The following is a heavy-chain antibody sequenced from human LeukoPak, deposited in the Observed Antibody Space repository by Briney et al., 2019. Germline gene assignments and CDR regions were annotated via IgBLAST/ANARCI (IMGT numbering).Heavy chain of an antibody. CDR2: IRGSGDGT. CDR1: GFTFSYA. D-gene: IGHD6-13*01. CDR3: AKDTSSWPHYFDY. Sequence: RGSLRLSCAASGFTFSYAMAWVRQAPGKGLEWVSAIRGSGDGTYYADSVKGRFTISRNNSKNTLYLQMSSLRAEDTAVYYCAKDTSSWPHYFDYWGQGTLVTVSS. V-gene: IGHV3-23*01. J-gene: IGHJ4*02.